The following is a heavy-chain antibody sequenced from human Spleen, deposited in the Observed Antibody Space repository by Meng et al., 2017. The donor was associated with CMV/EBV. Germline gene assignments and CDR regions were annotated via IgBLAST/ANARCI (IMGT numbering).Heavy chain of an antibody. CDR3: ARGHSSSSNWFDP. CDR2: IYYSGST. CDR1: GGSISSGDYY. J-gene: IGHJ5*02. D-gene: IGHD6-6*01. V-gene: IGHV4-30-4*08. Sequence: SETLSLTCTVSGGSISSGDYYWSWIRQPPGKGLEWIGYIYYSGSTYYNPSLKSRVTISVDTSKSQLSLKLSSVTAADTAVYYCARGHSSSSNWFDPWGQGTLVTVSS.